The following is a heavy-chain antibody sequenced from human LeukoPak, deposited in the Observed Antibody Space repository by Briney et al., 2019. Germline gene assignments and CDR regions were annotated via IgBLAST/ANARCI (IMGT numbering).Heavy chain of an antibody. D-gene: IGHD7-27*01. J-gene: IGHJ4*02. CDR3: ASRKLGSDY. CDR1: GGSVSDYH. CDR2: IYHTGST. Sequence: SETLSLTCTISGGSVSDYHWSWIRQSPGKGLEWIGYIYHTGSTSYSPSLKSRVTISADTSQNQFSLKLSSVTAADTAVYYCASRKLGSDYWGQGTLVTVSS. V-gene: IGHV4-59*02.